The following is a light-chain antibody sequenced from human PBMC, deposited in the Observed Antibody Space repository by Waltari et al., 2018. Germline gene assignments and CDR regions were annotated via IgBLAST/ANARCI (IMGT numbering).Light chain of an antibody. Sequence: DLVMTKSPDSLSVSLGDGATINCKSSLSILHSSQNKNYLAWYQQKSGQSPKLLIYAASTRESGVPDRFSGSGSGTDFTLTISGLQAEDVAVYCCQQYFSSPLSFGPGTKVDIK. V-gene: IGKV4-1*01. CDR3: QQYFSSPLS. J-gene: IGKJ3*01. CDR1: LSILHSSQNKNY. CDR2: AAS.